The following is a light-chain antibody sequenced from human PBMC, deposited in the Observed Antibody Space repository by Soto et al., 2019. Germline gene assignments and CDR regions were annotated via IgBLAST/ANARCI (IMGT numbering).Light chain of an antibody. J-gene: IGKJ1*01. CDR1: QTVRNN. CDR2: DAS. Sequence: EVVLTQSPGTLSLSPGERATLSCRASQTVRNNYLAWYQQKPGQAPRLLIYDASSRATGIPARFSGTGSGTEFTLTISSLQSEDFALYYCQQYNDWPLTFGQGTKVDI. CDR3: QQYNDWPLT. V-gene: IGKV3D-15*01.